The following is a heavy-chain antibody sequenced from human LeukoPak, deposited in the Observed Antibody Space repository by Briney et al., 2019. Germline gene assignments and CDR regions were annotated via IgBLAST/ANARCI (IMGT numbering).Heavy chain of an antibody. Sequence: ASVKVSCKASGYTFTSYGISWVRQAPGQGLEWMGWISAYNGNTNYAQKLQGRVTMTTDTPTSTAYMELRSLRSDDTAVYYCARDGRQWELLQGFDYWGQGTLVTVSS. J-gene: IGHJ4*02. CDR3: ARDGRQWELLQGFDY. CDR2: ISAYNGNT. V-gene: IGHV1-18*01. D-gene: IGHD1-26*01. CDR1: GYTFTSYG.